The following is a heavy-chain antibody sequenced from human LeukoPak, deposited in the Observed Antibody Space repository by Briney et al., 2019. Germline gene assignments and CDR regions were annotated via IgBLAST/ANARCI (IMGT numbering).Heavy chain of an antibody. V-gene: IGHV3-23*01. CDR3: AKLECCGSPGENFDY. J-gene: IGHJ4*02. Sequence: GGPLRLSCAASGFTFSSYAMSWVRQAPGKGLEWVSAISGSGGSTYYADSVKGRFTISRDNSKNTLYLQMNSLRAEDTAVYYCAKLECCGSPGENFDYWGQGTLVTVSS. CDR1: GFTFSSYA. D-gene: IGHD1-26*01. CDR2: ISGSGGST.